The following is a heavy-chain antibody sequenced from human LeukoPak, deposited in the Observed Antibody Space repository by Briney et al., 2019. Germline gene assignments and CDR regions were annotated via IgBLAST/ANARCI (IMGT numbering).Heavy chain of an antibody. D-gene: IGHD2-2*01. J-gene: IGHJ4*02. V-gene: IGHV4-59*08. Sequence: PSETLSLTCTVSGGSISSYYWSWIRQPPGKGLEWIGYIYYSGSTNYNPSLKSRVTISVDTSKNQFSLKLSSVTAADTAVYYCARHADKVAPGAEDYWGQGTLVTVS. CDR3: ARHADKVAPGAEDY. CDR1: GGSISSYY. CDR2: IYYSGST.